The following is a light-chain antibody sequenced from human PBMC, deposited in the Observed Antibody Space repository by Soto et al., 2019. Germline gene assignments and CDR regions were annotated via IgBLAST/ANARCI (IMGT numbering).Light chain of an antibody. CDR3: QQYNSNPLT. CDR1: QSVSSW. J-gene: IGKJ4*01. CDR2: AAS. V-gene: IGKV1-5*01. Sequence: DIQMTQSPSTLSASVGDRVTITCGASQSVSSWLTWYQQKPGRAPKLLIYAASTLESGVPSRFSGSGSGTEFTLTISSLQPDDFATYYCQQYNSNPLTFGGGTKVEIK.